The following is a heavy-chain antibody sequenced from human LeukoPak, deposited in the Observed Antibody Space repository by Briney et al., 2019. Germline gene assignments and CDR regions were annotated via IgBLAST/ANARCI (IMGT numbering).Heavy chain of an antibody. V-gene: IGHV1-69*13. CDR2: IIPIFGTA. CDR1: GGTFSSYA. J-gene: IGHJ6*03. CDR3: ARGAREGLAFNYYYMDV. D-gene: IGHD5/OR15-5a*01. Sequence: ASVKVSCKASGGTFSSYAISWVRQAPGQGLEWMGGIIPIFGTANYAQKFQGRVTITADESTSTAYMELSSLRSEDTAVYYCARGAREGLAFNYYYMDVWGKGTTVTVSS.